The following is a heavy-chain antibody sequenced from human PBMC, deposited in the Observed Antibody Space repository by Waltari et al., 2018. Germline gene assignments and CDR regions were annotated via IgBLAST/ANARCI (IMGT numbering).Heavy chain of an antibody. J-gene: IGHJ4*02. Sequence: QVQLQQWGAGRLKPSETLSLTCAVYGGSFSGSYWSWIPQPPEKGLEWSGESKHSGSTNYNQSLKSRVTISVDTSKNQFSLKLSSVTAADTAVYYCARGVGLGVSYYFDYWGQGTLVTVSS. CDR3: ARGVGLGVSYYFDY. V-gene: IGHV4-34*01. CDR2: SKHSGST. CDR1: GGSFSGSY. D-gene: IGHD1-26*01.